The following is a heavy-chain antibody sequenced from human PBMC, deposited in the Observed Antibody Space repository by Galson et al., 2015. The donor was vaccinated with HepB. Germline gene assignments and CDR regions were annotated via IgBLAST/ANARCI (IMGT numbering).Heavy chain of an antibody. CDR3: AREWGTSGAGGGWFDP. CDR2: IIPIFGTA. J-gene: IGHJ5*02. V-gene: IGHV1-69*13. CDR1: GGTFSSYA. Sequence: SVKVSCKASGGTFSSYAISWVRQAPGQGLEWMGGIIPIFGTANYAQKFQGRVTITADESTSTAYMELSSLRSEDTAVYYCAREWGTSGAGGGWFDPWGQGTLVTVSS. D-gene: IGHD3-10*01.